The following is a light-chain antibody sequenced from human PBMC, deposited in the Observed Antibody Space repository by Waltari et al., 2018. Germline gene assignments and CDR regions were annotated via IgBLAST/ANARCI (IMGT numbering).Light chain of an antibody. J-gene: IGKJ5*01. CDR3: QQYNHWPPIT. V-gene: IGKV3-15*01. CDR1: QSIYSN. CDR2: EAS. Sequence: EIVMTQSPATLSVSAGERVTLSCRASQSIYSNLAWYQQKPGQAPRLLIYEASTRATSLPARFRGSGSRTDFTLTISSLQSEDSAVYYCQQYNHWPPITFGQGTRLEI.